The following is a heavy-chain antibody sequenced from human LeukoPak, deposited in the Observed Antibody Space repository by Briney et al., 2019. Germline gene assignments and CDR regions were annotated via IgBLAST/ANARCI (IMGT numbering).Heavy chain of an antibody. CDR1: GFTFSSYS. D-gene: IGHD3-10*02. J-gene: IGHJ6*04. CDR2: ISSSSSYI. Sequence: PGGSLRLSCAASGFTFSSYSMNWVRQAPGKGLEWVSSISSSSSYIYYADSVKGRFTISRDNAKNSLYLQMNSLRAEDTAVYYCAELGITMIGGVWGKGTTVTIFS. V-gene: IGHV3-21*01. CDR3: AELGITMIGGV.